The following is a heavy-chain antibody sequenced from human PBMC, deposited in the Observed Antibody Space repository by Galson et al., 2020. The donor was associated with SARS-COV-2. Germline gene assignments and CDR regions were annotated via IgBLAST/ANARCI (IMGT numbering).Heavy chain of an antibody. CDR3: TRAASAYYYYMDV. Sequence: LSLTCAASGFTSSNSPMHWVRHAPGKGLEWVAVMSYLGTNIYYSDSVKGRFTISSDSSKNTLYLQMNSLRAEDTAVYYCTRAASAYYYYMDVWGKGTTVTVSS. CDR2: MSYLGTNI. D-gene: IGHD3-10*01. V-gene: IGHV3-30*01. J-gene: IGHJ6*03. CDR1: GFTSSNSP.